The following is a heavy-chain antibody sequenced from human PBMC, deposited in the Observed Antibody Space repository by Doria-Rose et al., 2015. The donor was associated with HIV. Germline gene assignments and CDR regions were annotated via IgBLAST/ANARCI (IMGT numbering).Heavy chain of an antibody. CDR1: GVSLSSPRMG. D-gene: IGHD6-13*01. J-gene: IGHJ4*02. CDR2: MFSDDER. CDR3: ARIKSSRWYHKYYFDF. V-gene: IGHV2-26*01. Sequence: QVQLVQSGPVLVKPTETLTLTCTVSGVSLSSPRMGVSWIRQPPGKALEWLANMFSDDERSYKTSLKCRLTISRGTSKSQVFLTMTDMDPVDTATYYCARIKSSRWYHKYYFDFWGQGTLVIVSA.